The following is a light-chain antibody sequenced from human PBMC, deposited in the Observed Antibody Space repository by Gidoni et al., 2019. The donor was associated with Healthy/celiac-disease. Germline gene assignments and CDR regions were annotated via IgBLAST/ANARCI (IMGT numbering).Light chain of an antibody. Sequence: DIVMTQSPDSLSVSLCERATINCKSSQSVLYSSNNKNYLAWSQQKPGQPPKLLIYWASTRDSGVPDRFSGSGSGTDFTLTISRLQAEDVAVYYCQQYYSTPGRFGQGTKLEIK. J-gene: IGKJ2*04. CDR3: QQYYSTPGR. CDR1: QSVLYSSNNKNY. CDR2: WAS. V-gene: IGKV4-1*01.